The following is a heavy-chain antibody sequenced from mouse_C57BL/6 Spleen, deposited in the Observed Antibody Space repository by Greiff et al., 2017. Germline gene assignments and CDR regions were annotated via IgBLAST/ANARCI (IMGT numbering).Heavy chain of an antibody. Sequence: QVQLQQPGAELVKPGASVKMSCKASGYTFTSYWITWVKQRPGQGLEWIGDIYPGSGSTNYNEKFKSKATLTVDTSSSTAYMQLSSLTSEDSAVYYCAGGGYDYYGGYAMDYWGQGTSVTVSS. CDR3: AGGGYDYYGGYAMDY. J-gene: IGHJ4*01. V-gene: IGHV1-55*01. CDR1: GYTFTSYW. CDR2: IYPGSGST. D-gene: IGHD1-1*01.